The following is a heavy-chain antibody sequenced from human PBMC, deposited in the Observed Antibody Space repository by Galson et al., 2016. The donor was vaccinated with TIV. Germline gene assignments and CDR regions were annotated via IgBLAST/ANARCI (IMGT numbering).Heavy chain of an antibody. V-gene: IGHV4-39*07. Sequence: LSLTCTVSGDSISSITYYWGWIRQPPGKGLEWIGSIDYSGRTYYNPSLKSRVSISVDTSKNQFSLKLTSVTAPDTAVYYCARERRYYDSSESFDYWGQGTLVTVSS. D-gene: IGHD3-22*01. CDR2: IDYSGRT. CDR3: ARERRYYDSSESFDY. J-gene: IGHJ4*02. CDR1: GDSISSITYY.